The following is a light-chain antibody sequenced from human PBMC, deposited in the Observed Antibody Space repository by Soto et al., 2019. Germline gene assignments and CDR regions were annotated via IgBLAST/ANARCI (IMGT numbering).Light chain of an antibody. Sequence: SYELTQPPSVSVSPGQTARITCSGDALPKQYASWYQQKPGQAPVLVLYKDNERPSGIPERFSGSSSGTTVTLTISGVQAEDEADYHCQSPDSSGAYVIFGGGTKLTVL. CDR1: ALPKQY. CDR3: QSPDSSGAYVI. V-gene: IGLV3-25*03. CDR2: KDN. J-gene: IGLJ2*01.